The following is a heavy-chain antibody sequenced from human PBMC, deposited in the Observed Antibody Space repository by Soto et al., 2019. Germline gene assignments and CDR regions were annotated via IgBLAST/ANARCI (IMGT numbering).Heavy chain of an antibody. D-gene: IGHD6-13*01. CDR3: GRVASSSSWTPDY. V-gene: IGHV3-21*02. Sequence: EVQLVESGGGLVKPGGSLRLSCAASGFTFSSYSMNWVRQVPGKGLEWVSSLTSTSSYTYYADSVKGRFTISRDNAKNSRFLQMNSLRAGDSAVYYCGRVASSSSWTPDYLGQGTLVTVSS. CDR1: GFTFSSYS. CDR2: LTSTSSYT. J-gene: IGHJ4*02.